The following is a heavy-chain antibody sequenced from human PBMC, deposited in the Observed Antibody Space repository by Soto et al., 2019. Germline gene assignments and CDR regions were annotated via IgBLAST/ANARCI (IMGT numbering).Heavy chain of an antibody. Sequence: PXGSLRLSCAASGFTFSSYAMSWVRQAPGKGLEWVSAISGSGGSTYYADSVKGRFTISRDNSKNTLYLQMNSLRAEDTAVYYCANGPDGDYRFENYYYGMDVWGQGTTVTVSS. CDR2: ISGSGGST. V-gene: IGHV3-23*01. CDR3: ANGPDGDYRFENYYYGMDV. D-gene: IGHD4-17*01. J-gene: IGHJ6*02. CDR1: GFTFSSYA.